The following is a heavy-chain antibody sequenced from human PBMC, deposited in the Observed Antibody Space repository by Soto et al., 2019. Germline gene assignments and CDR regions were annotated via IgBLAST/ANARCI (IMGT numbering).Heavy chain of an antibody. Sequence: EVQLVESGGTLVQPGRSLRLSCKASGFTFDDYAMHWVRQAPGKGLEWVAGVTWNSGSTDYADSVRGRFTISRDNAKSSLYLQKTSLRTDDTALYYCATDIGSSDFQGYCHQWGEGTQFTVSS. D-gene: IGHD6-19*01. CDR2: VTWNSGST. V-gene: IGHV3-9*01. CDR1: GFTFDDYA. J-gene: IGHJ1*01. CDR3: ATDIGSSDFQGYCHQ.